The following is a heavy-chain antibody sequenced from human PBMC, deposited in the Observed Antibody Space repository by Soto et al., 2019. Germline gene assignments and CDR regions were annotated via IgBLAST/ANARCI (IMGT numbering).Heavy chain of an antibody. CDR1: GFTFSSYA. J-gene: IGHJ4*02. CDR2: ISGSGGST. CDR3: AKDGSRTSSPSPDC. D-gene: IGHD2-2*01. Sequence: EVQLLESGGGLVQPGGSLRLSCAASGFTFSSYAMSWVRQAPGKGLEWVSAISGSGGSTYYADSVKGRFTISRDNSKNTRYLRMNSLRDEDTAVEYCAKDGSRTSSPSPDCWGQGTLVTVSS. V-gene: IGHV3-23*01.